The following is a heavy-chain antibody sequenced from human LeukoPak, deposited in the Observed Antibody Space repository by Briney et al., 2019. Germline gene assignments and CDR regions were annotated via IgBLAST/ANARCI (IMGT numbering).Heavy chain of an antibody. CDR1: GYTFTGYY. Sequence: GASVKVSCKASGYTFTGYYMHWVRQAPGQGLEWMGWINPNSGGTNYAQKLQGRVTMTTDTSTSTAYMELRSLRSDDTAVYYCARPLFSGYSYGYDYWGQGTLVTVSS. CDR2: INPNSGGT. CDR3: ARPLFSGYSYGYDY. V-gene: IGHV1-2*02. D-gene: IGHD5-18*01. J-gene: IGHJ4*02.